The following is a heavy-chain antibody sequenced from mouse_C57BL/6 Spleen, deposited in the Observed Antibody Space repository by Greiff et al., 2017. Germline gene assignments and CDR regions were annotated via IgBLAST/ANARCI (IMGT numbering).Heavy chain of an antibody. J-gene: IGHJ4*01. CDR2: INPNNGGT. V-gene: IGHV1-26*01. D-gene: IGHD1-1*01. CDR3: ALYYGIAMDY. CDR1: GYTFTDYY. Sequence: VQLQQSGPELVKPGASVKISCKASGYTFTDYYMNWVKQSHGKSLEWIGDINPNNGGTSYNQKFKGKATLTVDKSSSTAYMALRSLTSEDSAVYYCALYYGIAMDYWGQGTSVTVSS.